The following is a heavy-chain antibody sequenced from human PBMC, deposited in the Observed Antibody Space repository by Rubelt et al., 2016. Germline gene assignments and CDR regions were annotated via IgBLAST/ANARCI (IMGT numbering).Heavy chain of an antibody. D-gene: IGHD3-16*02. Sequence: GLEWVSYISSSGSTIYYADSVKGRFTISRDNAKNSLYLQMNSLRAEDTAVYYCAKVAVRIGYYFDYWGQGTLVTVSS. CDR3: AKVAVRIGYYFDY. V-gene: IGHV3-11*01. J-gene: IGHJ4*02. CDR2: ISSSGSTI.